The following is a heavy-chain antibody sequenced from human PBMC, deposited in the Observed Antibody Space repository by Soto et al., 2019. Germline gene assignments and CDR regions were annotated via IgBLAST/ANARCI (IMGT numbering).Heavy chain of an antibody. J-gene: IGHJ6*02. CDR1: GYTFTRYY. Sequence: ASVKVSCKASGYTFTRYYIHWVRQAPGQGLEWMGMISPSYGTAVYAQKFQGRVTMTSDTSTSTVYMDLTSLRSEDTAVYYCARGNNYDFWSGYPYDYYYGMDVWGQGTTVTVSS. V-gene: IGHV1-46*01. D-gene: IGHD3-3*01. CDR3: ARGNNYDFWSGYPYDYYYGMDV. CDR2: ISPSYGTA.